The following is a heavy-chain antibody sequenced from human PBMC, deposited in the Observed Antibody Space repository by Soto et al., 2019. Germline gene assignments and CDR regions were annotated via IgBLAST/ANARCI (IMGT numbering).Heavy chain of an antibody. J-gene: IGHJ6*03. V-gene: IGHV3-7*01. CDR1: GFTFSSYW. D-gene: IGHD3-3*01. CDR2: IKQDGSEK. Sequence: HPGGSLRLSCAASGFTFSSYWMSWVRQAPGKRLEWVANIKQDGSEKYYVDSVKGRFTISRDNAKNSLYLQMNSLRAEDTAVYYCARSLTPYFFGVVIGGDYYYYYMDVWGKGTTVTVSS. CDR3: ARSLTPYFFGVVIGGDYYYYYMDV.